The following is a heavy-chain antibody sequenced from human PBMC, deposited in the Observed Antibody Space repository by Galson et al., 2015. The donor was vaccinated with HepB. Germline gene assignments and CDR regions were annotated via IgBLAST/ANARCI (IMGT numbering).Heavy chain of an antibody. Sequence: SLRLSCAASGFTFSSYGMHWVRQAPGKGLEWVAVISYDGSNKYYADSVKGRFTISRDNSKNTLYLQMNSLRAEDTAVYYCAKEGWELLNYYYMDVWGKGTTVTVSS. CDR3: AKEGWELLNYYYMDV. CDR1: GFTFSSYG. CDR2: ISYDGSNK. D-gene: IGHD1-26*01. V-gene: IGHV3-30*18. J-gene: IGHJ6*03.